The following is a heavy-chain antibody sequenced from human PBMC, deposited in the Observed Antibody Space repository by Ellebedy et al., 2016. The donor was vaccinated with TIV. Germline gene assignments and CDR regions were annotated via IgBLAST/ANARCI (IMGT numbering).Heavy chain of an antibody. J-gene: IGHJ4*02. Sequence: GESLKISCAASGFPFSSYAMSWVRQPPGKGLEWVSSISDSGGNTYYADSVRGRFTFSRDNSKNTLYLQMNSLRAEDTAVYYCAKGWLGAGAGTGFDYWGRGTLVTVSS. CDR2: ISDSGGNT. V-gene: IGHV3-23*01. D-gene: IGHD6-13*01. CDR1: GFPFSSYA. CDR3: AKGWLGAGAGTGFDY.